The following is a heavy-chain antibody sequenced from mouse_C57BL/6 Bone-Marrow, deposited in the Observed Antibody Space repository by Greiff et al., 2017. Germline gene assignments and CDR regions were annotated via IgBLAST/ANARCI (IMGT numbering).Heavy chain of an antibody. V-gene: IGHV5-12*01. CDR1: GFTFSDYY. J-gene: IGHJ3*01. CDR3: ARHEGLRAWFAY. D-gene: IGHD2-4*01. CDR2: ISNGGGST. Sequence: EVKLVESGGGLVQPGGSLKLSCAASGFTFSDYYMYWVRQTPEKRLEWVAYISNGGGSTYYPDTVKGRFTISRDNAKNTLYLQMSRLKSEDTAMYYCARHEGLRAWFAYRGQKTLVTVSA.